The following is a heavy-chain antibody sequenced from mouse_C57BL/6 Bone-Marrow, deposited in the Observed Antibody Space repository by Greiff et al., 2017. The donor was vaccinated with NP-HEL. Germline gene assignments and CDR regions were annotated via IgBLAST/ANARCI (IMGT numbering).Heavy chain of an antibody. CDR3: ARYDLRDYGSTAWFAY. CDR2: IDPSDSET. Sequence: QVQLQQPGAELVRPGSSVKLSCKASGYTFTSYWMHWVKQRPIQGLEWIGNIDPSDSETHYNQKFKDKATLTVDKSSSTAYMQLRSLTSEDSAVYYCARYDLRDYGSTAWFAYWGQGTLVTVSA. J-gene: IGHJ3*01. CDR1: GYTFTSYW. V-gene: IGHV1-52*01. D-gene: IGHD1-1*01.